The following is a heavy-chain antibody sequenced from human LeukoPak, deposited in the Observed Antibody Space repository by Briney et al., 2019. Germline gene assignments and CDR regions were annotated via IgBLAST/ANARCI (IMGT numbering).Heavy chain of an antibody. D-gene: IGHD3-3*01. V-gene: IGHV3-20*04. J-gene: IGHJ6*04. Sequence: GGSLRLSCAASGFTFDDYGMSWVRQAPGKGLEWVSGINWNGGSTGYADSVKGRFTISRDNPKNSLYLQMNSLRAEDTALYYCARKSTYYDFWSGYLSGPMDVWGKGTTVTVSS. CDR1: GFTFDDYG. CDR2: INWNGGST. CDR3: ARKSTYYDFWSGYLSGPMDV.